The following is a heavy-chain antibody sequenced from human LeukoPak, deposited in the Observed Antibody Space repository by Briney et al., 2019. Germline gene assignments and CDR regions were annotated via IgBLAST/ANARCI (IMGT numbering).Heavy chain of an antibody. V-gene: IGHV3-23*01. J-gene: IGHJ4*02. D-gene: IGHD6-19*01. CDR2: ISGSGGST. CDR1: GFTFSSYA. Sequence: GGSLRLSCAASGFTFSSYAMSWVRQAPGKGLEWVSAISGSGGSTYYADSVKGRFTISRDNAKNSLYLQMNSLRAEDTAVYYCAREAVAGTYYFDYWGQGTLVTVSS. CDR3: AREAVAGTYYFDY.